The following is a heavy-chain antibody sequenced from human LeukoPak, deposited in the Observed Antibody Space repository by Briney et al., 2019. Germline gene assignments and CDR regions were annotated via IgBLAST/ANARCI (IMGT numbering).Heavy chain of an antibody. CDR3: ARDQVGTSYGGAFDI. J-gene: IGHJ3*02. CDR2: ISGSGGST. V-gene: IGHV3-23*01. CDR1: GFIFRSYA. Sequence: GGSLRLSCAASGFIFRSYAMSWVRQAPGKGLEWVSSISGSGGSTYYADSVKGRFTISRDNSKNTLYLQMNSLRAEDTAVYYCARDQVGTSYGGAFDIWGQGTMVTVSS. D-gene: IGHD3-16*01.